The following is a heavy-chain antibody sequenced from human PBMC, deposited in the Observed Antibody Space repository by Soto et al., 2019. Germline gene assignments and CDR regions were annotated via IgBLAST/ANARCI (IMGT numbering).Heavy chain of an antibody. J-gene: IGHJ4*02. CDR3: AKWGGGGSEY. Sequence: RLCXRLSGSSGVCSFTSYYISLFRQAQGKGLELVANINEDGSERYYVDSVKGRFTVSRDNAKNSLYLQMNSLRAEDKAIYYCAKWGGGGSEYCGQRPLVNVYS. D-gene: IGHD1-26*01. V-gene: IGHV3-7*01. CDR1: VCSFTSYY. CDR2: INEDGSER.